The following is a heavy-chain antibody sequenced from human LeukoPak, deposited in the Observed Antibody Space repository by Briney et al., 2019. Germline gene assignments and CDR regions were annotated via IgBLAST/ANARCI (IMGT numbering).Heavy chain of an antibody. V-gene: IGHV5-51*01. Sequence: GESLKISCEGSGYSFFNYWIGWVRQMPGKGLEWMGIIYPGDSNTKYNPSFQGQVTISADKSVSTAYLQWSSLKASDTAMYYCARRGGLDYWGQGTLVTVSS. CDR3: ARRGGLDY. CDR1: GYSFFNYW. CDR2: IYPGDSNT. J-gene: IGHJ4*02. D-gene: IGHD3-10*01.